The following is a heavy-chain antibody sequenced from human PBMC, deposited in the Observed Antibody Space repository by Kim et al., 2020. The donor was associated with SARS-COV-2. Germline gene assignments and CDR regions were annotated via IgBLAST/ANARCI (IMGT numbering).Heavy chain of an antibody. CDR3: AANYYGSGSYPHYYYYYGMDV. D-gene: IGHD3-10*01. Sequence: GGSLRLFCAASGFMFSSYWMSWVRQAPGKGLEWVANIKQDGSEKYYVDSVKGRFTISRDNAKNSLYLQMNSLRAEDTAVYYCAANYYGSGSYPHYYYYYGMDVWGQGTTVTVSS. CDR2: IKQDGSEK. J-gene: IGHJ6*02. CDR1: GFMFSSYW. V-gene: IGHV3-7*03.